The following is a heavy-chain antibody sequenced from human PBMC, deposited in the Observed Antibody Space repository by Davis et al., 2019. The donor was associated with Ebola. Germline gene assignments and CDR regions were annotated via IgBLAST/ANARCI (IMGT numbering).Heavy chain of an antibody. D-gene: IGHD6-19*01. CDR1: GFTFSSYS. CDR2: ISSNSGTI. Sequence: GGSLRLSCAASGFTFSSYSMHWVRQAPGKGLEWVSHISSNSGTIYYADSVKGRFTVSRDNAKNSLYLQMNSLRAEDTAVYYCARDKRSSWYGGMDVWGQGTTVTVSS. CDR3: ARDKRSSWYGGMDV. J-gene: IGHJ6*02. V-gene: IGHV3-48*04.